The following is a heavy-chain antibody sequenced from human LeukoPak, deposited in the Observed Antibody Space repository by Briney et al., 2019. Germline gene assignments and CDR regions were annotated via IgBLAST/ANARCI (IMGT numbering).Heavy chain of an antibody. V-gene: IGHV1-2*02. J-gene: IGHJ4*02. D-gene: IGHD4-17*01. CDR1: GYTFTGYY. CDR2: ISPNSGGR. CDR3: ARGTTVTTPFDY. Sequence: ASVKVSCKASGYTFTGYYIHWVRQAPGQGLEWMGWISPNSGGRNYAQKSQGRVTMTRDTSVSTAHMELSNVRSDDTAVYYCARGTTVTTPFDYWGQGTLVTVSS.